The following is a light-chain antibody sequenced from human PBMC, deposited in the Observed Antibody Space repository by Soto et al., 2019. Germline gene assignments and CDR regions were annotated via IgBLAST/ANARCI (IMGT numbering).Light chain of an antibody. CDR2: AAS. Sequence: AIQMTQSPSSLSASVGDRVTITCRASQGIRNDLGWYQQKPGKAPKLLIYAASSLQSGVPSRFSGSGSGTAFTLTISCLQPEDFATYYCLQDYNSLTFGGGTKVEIK. CDR3: LQDYNSLT. CDR1: QGIRND. V-gene: IGKV1-6*01. J-gene: IGKJ4*01.